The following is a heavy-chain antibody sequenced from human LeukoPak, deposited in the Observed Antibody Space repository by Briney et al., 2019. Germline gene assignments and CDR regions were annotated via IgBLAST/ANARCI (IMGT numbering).Heavy chain of an antibody. D-gene: IGHD5-24*01. CDR1: GGTFSSSS. J-gene: IGHJ6*02. CDR3: ATTGPEMATIWDYYYGMDV. Sequence: ASVKVSSKASGGTFSSSSISWVRQAPGQGLEWMGGIIPIFGTANYAQKFQGRVTITADESTSTAYMELSSLRSEDTAVYYCATTGPEMATIWDYYYGMDVWGQGTTVTVSS. V-gene: IGHV1-69*13. CDR2: IIPIFGTA.